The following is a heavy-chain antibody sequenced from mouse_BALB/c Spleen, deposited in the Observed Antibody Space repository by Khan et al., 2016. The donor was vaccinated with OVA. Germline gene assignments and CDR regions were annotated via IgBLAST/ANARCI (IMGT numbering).Heavy chain of an antibody. J-gene: IGHJ4*01. CDR1: GFSLSDYG. Sequence: QVQLKESGPGLVAPSQNLSITCTVSGFSLSDYGVSWIRQPPGKGLEWLGVIWGGGSTYYNSALKSRLSISKVNSKSQVFLKMSSLQSDDTAMFYCAKGVWSYYYTLDYWGQGTSVTVSS. CDR3: AKGVWSYYYTLDY. CDR2: IWGGGST. V-gene: IGHV2-6-5*01.